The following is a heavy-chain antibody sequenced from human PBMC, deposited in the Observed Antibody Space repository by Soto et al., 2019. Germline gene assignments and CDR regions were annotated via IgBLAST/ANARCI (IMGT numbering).Heavy chain of an antibody. CDR1: GYTFTSYD. CDR3: ARGLRYYDFWSGYPPVY. J-gene: IGHJ4*02. D-gene: IGHD3-3*01. CDR2: MNPNSGNT. Sequence: QVPLVQSGAEVKKPGASVKVSCKASGYTFTSYDINWVRQATGQGLEWMGWMNPNSGNTGYAQKFQGRVTMTRNTSISTAYMELSSLRSEDTAVYYCARGLRYYDFWSGYPPVYWGQGTLVTVSS. V-gene: IGHV1-8*01.